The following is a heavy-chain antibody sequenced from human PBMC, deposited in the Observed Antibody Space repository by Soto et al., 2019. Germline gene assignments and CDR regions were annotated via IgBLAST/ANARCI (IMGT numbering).Heavy chain of an antibody. CDR3: ASLTGGYDSYRGYYYGMDV. V-gene: IGHV5-10-1*01. J-gene: IGHJ6*02. Sequence: PGESLKISGKGSGYSLTSYWISWVRQMPGKGLEWMGRIDPSDSYTNYSPSFQGHVTISADKSISTAYLQWSSLKASDTAMYCCASLTGGYDSYRGYYYGMDVWGQGTTVTVSS. D-gene: IGHD3-22*01. CDR2: IDPSDSYT. CDR1: GYSLTSYW.